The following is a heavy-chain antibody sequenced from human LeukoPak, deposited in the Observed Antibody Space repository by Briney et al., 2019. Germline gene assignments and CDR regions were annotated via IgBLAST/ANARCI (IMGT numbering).Heavy chain of an antibody. Sequence: GGSLRLSCAASGFTFSSYAMHWVRQAPGKGLEWVAVISYDGSNKYYADSVKGRFTISRDNSKNTLYLQMNSLRAEDTAVYYCAKAWWEQSDAFDIWGQGTMVTVSS. CDR1: GFTFSSYA. CDR3: AKAWWEQSDAFDI. J-gene: IGHJ3*02. D-gene: IGHD2-8*02. V-gene: IGHV3-30-3*01. CDR2: ISYDGSNK.